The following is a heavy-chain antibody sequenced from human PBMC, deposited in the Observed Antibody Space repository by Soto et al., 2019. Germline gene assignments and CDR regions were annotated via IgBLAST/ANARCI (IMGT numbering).Heavy chain of an antibody. J-gene: IGHJ6*02. V-gene: IGHV1-69*12. CDR2: IIPIFGTA. Sequence: QVQLVQSGAEVKKPGSSVKVSCKASGGTFSSYAISWVRQAPGQGLEWMGGIIPIFGTANYAQKFQGRVTITADESTSTAYMELSSRRSEDTAVYYCARDLPHPETVYYYGMDVWGQGTTVTVSS. CDR3: ARDLPHPETVYYYGMDV. CDR1: GGTFSSYA. D-gene: IGHD4-4*01.